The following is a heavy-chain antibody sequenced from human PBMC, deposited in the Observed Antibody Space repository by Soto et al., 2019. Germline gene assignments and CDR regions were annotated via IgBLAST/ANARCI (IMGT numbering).Heavy chain of an antibody. Sequence: GASVKVSCKASGGTFSSYAISWVRQAPGQGLEWMGGIIPIFGTANYAQKFQGRVTITADESTSTAYMELSSLRSEDTAVYYCARGQDYSNYYSYYYYYYGMEVWAQGTTVTVSS. CDR2: IIPIFGTA. J-gene: IGHJ6*02. CDR3: ARGQDYSNYYSYYYYYYGMEV. CDR1: GGTFSSYA. D-gene: IGHD4-4*01. V-gene: IGHV1-69*13.